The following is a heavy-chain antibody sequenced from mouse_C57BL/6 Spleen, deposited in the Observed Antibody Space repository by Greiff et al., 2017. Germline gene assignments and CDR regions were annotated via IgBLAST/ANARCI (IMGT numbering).Heavy chain of an antibody. CDR2: IDPSDSET. Sequence: VQLQQPGAELVRPGSSVKLSCKASGYTFTSYWMHWVKQRPIQGLEWIGNIDPSDSETHYNQKFKDKATLTVDKSSSTAYMQLSSLTSEDSAVYYCARGTNWDRFDYWGQGTTLTVSS. CDR1: GYTFTSYW. J-gene: IGHJ2*01. CDR3: ARGTNWDRFDY. V-gene: IGHV1-52*01. D-gene: IGHD4-1*02.